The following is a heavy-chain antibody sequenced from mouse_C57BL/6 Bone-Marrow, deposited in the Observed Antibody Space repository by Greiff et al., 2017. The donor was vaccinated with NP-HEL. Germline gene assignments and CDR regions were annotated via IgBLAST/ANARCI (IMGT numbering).Heavy chain of an antibody. V-gene: IGHV1-47*01. CDR1: GYTFTTYP. CDR3: ARGGDYYGSSYYFDY. Sequence: VQLVESGAELVKPGASVKMSCKASGYTFTTYPIEWMKQNHGKSLEWIGNFHPYNDDTKYNEKFKGKATLTVEKSSSTVYLELSRLTSDDSAVYYCARGGDYYGSSYYFDYWGQGTTLTVSS. CDR2: FHPYNDDT. J-gene: IGHJ2*01. D-gene: IGHD1-1*01.